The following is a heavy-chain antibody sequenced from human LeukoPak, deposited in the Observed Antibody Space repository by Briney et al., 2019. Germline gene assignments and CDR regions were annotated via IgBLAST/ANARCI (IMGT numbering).Heavy chain of an antibody. Sequence: GASVKVSCKPSGYTFSTYVINWVRQAPGPGLEWMGCINTKTGKPTYAPGFTGRFVFSLDTSVSTTYLQISSLKAEDTAIYYCARDISVTGFDYWGQGTLVTVSS. V-gene: IGHV7-4-1*02. D-gene: IGHD2-21*02. J-gene: IGHJ4*02. CDR2: INTKTGKP. CDR3: ARDISVTGFDY. CDR1: GYTFSTYV.